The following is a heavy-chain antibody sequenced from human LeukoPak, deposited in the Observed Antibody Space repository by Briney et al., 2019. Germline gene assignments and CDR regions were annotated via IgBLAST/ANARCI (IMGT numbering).Heavy chain of an antibody. J-gene: IGHJ5*02. Sequence: GGSLRLSCAASGFTFSSYGMHWVRQAPGKGLEWVAFIRYDGSNKYYADSVKGRFTISRDNSKNTLYLQMNSLRAEDTAVYYCVKDRVVGATKEDWFDPWGQGTLVTVSS. D-gene: IGHD1-26*01. CDR1: GFTFSSYG. V-gene: IGHV3-30*02. CDR3: VKDRVVGATKEDWFDP. CDR2: IRYDGSNK.